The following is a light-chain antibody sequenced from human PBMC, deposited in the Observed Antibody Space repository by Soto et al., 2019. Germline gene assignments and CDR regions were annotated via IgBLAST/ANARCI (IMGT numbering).Light chain of an antibody. CDR1: SSDVGGYNY. CDR3: CSSAGTYTSV. V-gene: IGLV2-11*01. CDR2: DVS. Sequence: QSALTQPRSVSGSPGQSVTISCTGTSSDVGGYNYVSWYQQHPGKAPKLIIYDVSKRPSGVPDRFSGSKSGNTASLTISGLQAEDETDYYFCSSAGTYTSVFGGGTKLTVL. J-gene: IGLJ3*02.